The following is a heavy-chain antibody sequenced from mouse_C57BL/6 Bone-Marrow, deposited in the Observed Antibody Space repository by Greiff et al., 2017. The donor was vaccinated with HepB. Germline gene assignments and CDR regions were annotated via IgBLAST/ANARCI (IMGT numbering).Heavy chain of an antibody. CDR3: ARHEGVSYYDYDLPWFAY. J-gene: IGHJ3*01. CDR1: GYTFTEYT. V-gene: IGHV1-62-2*01. Sequence: VMLVESGAELVKPGASVKLSCKASGYTFTEYTIHWVKQRSGQGLEWIGWFYPGSGSIKYNEKFKDKATLTADKSSSTVYMELSRLTSEDSAVYFCARHEGVSYYDYDLPWFAYWGQGTLVTVSA. D-gene: IGHD2-4*01. CDR2: FYPGSGSI.